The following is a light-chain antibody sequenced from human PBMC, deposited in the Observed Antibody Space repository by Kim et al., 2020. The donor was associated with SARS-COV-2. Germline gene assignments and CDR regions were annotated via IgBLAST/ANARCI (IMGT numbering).Light chain of an antibody. V-gene: IGKV3-11*01. CDR1: QSVDIS. CDR3: QQRSIVATGS. CDR2: DAS. J-gene: IGKJ2*04. Sequence: EIVLTQSPATLSLSPGERATLTCRASQSVDISLAWYQQKPGQAPRLLIYDASTRATGIPARFSGSGSGTDFTLTISSLEPEDFAVYYCQQRSIVATGSSGQGTELEIK.